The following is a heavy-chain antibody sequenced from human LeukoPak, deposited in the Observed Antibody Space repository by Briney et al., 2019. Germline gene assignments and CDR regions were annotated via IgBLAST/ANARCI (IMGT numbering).Heavy chain of an antibody. D-gene: IGHD3-10*01. CDR3: ARVIPYYGSGSYYDAFDF. Sequence: ASVKVSCKASGGTFSSYAISWVRQAPGQGLEWMGWISAYNGNTNYAQKLQGRVTMTTDTSTSTAYMELRSLRSDDTAVYYCARVIPYYGSGSYYDAFDFWGQGTMVTVSS. CDR1: GGTFSSYA. J-gene: IGHJ3*01. V-gene: IGHV1-18*01. CDR2: ISAYNGNT.